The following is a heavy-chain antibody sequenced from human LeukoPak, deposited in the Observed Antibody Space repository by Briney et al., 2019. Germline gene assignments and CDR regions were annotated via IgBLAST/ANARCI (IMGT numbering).Heavy chain of an antibody. J-gene: IGHJ4*02. CDR2: IIPIFGTA. D-gene: IGHD3-3*01. Sequence: SVKVSCKASGGTFSSYAISWVRQAPGQGLEWMGGIIPIFGTANYAQKFQGKVTITADESTSTAYMELSSLGSDDTAVYYCARGGYDFWSGYYRSVGFDYWGQGTLVTVSS. CDR1: GGTFSSYA. V-gene: IGHV1-69*13. CDR3: ARGGYDFWSGYYRSVGFDY.